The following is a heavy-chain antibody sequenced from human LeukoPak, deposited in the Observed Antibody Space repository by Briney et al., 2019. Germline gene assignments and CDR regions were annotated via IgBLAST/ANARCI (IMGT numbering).Heavy chain of an antibody. V-gene: IGHV4-30-4*08. Sequence: SETLSLTCTVSGGFISSGGYYWSWICQPPGKGLEWIGYIYYSGSTYYNPSLKSRVTISVDTSKNQFSLKLSSVTAADTAVYYCARGSGSYSKNFDYWGQGTLVTVSS. CDR3: ARGSGSYSKNFDY. J-gene: IGHJ4*02. CDR1: GGFISSGGYY. CDR2: IYYSGST. D-gene: IGHD1-26*01.